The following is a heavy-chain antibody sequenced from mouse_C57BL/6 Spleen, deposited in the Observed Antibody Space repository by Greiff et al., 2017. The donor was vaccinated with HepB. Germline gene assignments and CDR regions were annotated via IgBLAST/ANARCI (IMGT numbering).Heavy chain of an antibody. V-gene: IGHV14-1*01. D-gene: IGHD1-2*01. CDR3: TTYYGLFYAMDY. Sequence: VQLQQSGAELVRPGASVKLSCTASGFNIKDYYMHWVKQRPEQGLEWIGRIDPEDGDTEYAPKFQGKATMTADTSSNTAYLQLSSLTSEDTAVYYCTTYYGLFYAMDYWGQGTSVTVSS. CDR1: GFNIKDYY. J-gene: IGHJ4*01. CDR2: IDPEDGDT.